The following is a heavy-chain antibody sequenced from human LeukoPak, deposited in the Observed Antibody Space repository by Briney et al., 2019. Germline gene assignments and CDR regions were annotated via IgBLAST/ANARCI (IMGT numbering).Heavy chain of an antibody. CDR2: IDWDDDK. CDR3: SRNFYDYPDY. CDR1: GFSLSTSGMC. Sequence: SGPTLVNPTQTLTLTCTFSGFSLSTSGMCVSWIRQPPGKALEWLARIDWDDDKYYSTSLKTRLTISKDTSKNQVVLTMTNMDPVDTASYYCSRNFYDYPDYWGQGTLVTVSS. J-gene: IGHJ4*02. V-gene: IGHV2-70*11. D-gene: IGHD5-12*01.